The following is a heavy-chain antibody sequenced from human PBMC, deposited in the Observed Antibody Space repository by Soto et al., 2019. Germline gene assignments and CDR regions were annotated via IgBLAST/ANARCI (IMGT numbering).Heavy chain of an antibody. CDR2: INHSGST. Sequence: QVQLQQWGAGLLKPSETLSLTCAVYGGSFSGYYWSWIRQPPGKGLEWIGEINHSGSTNYNPSLTSRVTISVATSKNQFSLKLSSVTAADTAVYYCARPTRQWLGLRYYYGMDVWGQGTTVTVSS. V-gene: IGHV4-34*01. J-gene: IGHJ6*02. D-gene: IGHD6-19*01. CDR1: GGSFSGYY. CDR3: ARPTRQWLGLRYYYGMDV.